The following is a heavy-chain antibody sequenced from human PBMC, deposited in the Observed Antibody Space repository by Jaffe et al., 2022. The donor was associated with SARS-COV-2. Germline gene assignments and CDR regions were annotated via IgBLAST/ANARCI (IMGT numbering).Heavy chain of an antibody. CDR1: GFTFSSYS. Sequence: EVQLVESGGGLVKPGGSLRLSCAASGFTFSSYSMNWVRQAPGKGLEWVSSISSSSSYIYYADSVKGRFTISRDNAKNSLYLQMNSLRAEDTAVYYCASTPPLGTVTTLYDAFDIWGQGTMVTVSS. J-gene: IGHJ3*02. D-gene: IGHD4-4*01. CDR3: ASTPPLGTVTTLYDAFDI. CDR2: ISSSSSYI. V-gene: IGHV3-21*01.